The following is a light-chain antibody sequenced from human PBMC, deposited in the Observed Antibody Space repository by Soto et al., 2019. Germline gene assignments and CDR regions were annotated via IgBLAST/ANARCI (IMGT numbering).Light chain of an antibody. CDR3: QQSYSTPLT. J-gene: IGKJ4*02. CDR1: QSISSY. Sequence: DIQMTQSPSSLSASVGDRVTITCRASQSISSYVNWYQQKPVKAPKLLIYAASILQSGVPSRFSGSGSGTDFTLTISSLQPEDFATYYCQQSYSTPLTFGGGTKVEIK. CDR2: AAS. V-gene: IGKV1-39*01.